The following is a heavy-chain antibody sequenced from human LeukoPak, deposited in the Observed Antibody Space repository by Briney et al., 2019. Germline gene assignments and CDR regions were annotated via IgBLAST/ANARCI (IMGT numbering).Heavy chain of an antibody. CDR1: GGSISSYY. D-gene: IGHD3-22*01. J-gene: IGHJ4*02. V-gene: IGHV4-59*08. CDR2: IYYSGST. Sequence: SETLSLTCTVSGGSISSYYWSWIRQPPGKGLEWIGYIYYSGSTYYNPSLKSRVTISVDTSKNQFSLKLSSVTAADTAVYYCASRKTYYDSSGYYPSYDYWGQGTLVTVSS. CDR3: ASRKTYYDSSGYYPSYDY.